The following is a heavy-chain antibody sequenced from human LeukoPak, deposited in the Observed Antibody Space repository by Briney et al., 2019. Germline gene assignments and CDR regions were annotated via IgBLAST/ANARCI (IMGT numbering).Heavy chain of an antibody. J-gene: IGHJ5*02. Sequence: PSETLSLTCTVSGGSISSYYWSWIRQPPGKGLEWIGYIYYSGSTNYNPSLKSRVTISVDTSKNQFSLKLSSVTAADTAVYYCARRWDVVVPAAMKGPFDPWGQGTLVTVSS. CDR1: GGSISSYY. CDR2: IYYSGST. CDR3: ARRWDVVVPAAMKGPFDP. D-gene: IGHD2-2*01. V-gene: IGHV4-59*12.